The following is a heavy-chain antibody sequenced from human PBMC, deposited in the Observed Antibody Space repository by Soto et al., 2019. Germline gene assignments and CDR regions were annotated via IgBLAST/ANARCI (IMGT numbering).Heavy chain of an antibody. J-gene: IGHJ5*02. CDR3: ARGRAARFGAHSSIPRLVPFDP. CDR1: GGTFSSYA. Sequence: QVQLVQSGAEVKKPGSSVKVSCKASGGTFSSYAISWVRQAPGQGLEWMGGIIPIFGTANYAQKFQGRVTNTAEESTSXXYXEPXSLRSEDTAVYYCARGRAARFGAHSSIPRLVPFDPWGQGTLVTVSS. CDR2: IIPIFGTA. D-gene: IGHD6-6*01. V-gene: IGHV1-69*12.